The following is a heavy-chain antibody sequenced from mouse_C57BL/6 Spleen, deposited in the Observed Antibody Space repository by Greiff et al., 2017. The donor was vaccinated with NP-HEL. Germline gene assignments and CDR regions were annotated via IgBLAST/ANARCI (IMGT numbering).Heavy chain of an antibody. Sequence: QVQLQQSGAELVKPGASVQLSCKASGYTFTSYWMHWVKQRPGQGLEWIGMIHPNSGSTNYNEKFKSKATLTVDKSSSTAYMQLSSLTSEDSAVYYCARTYGSSRYYAMDYWGQGTSVTVSS. D-gene: IGHD1-1*01. V-gene: IGHV1-64*01. CDR2: IHPNSGST. CDR1: GYTFTSYW. J-gene: IGHJ4*01. CDR3: ARTYGSSRYYAMDY.